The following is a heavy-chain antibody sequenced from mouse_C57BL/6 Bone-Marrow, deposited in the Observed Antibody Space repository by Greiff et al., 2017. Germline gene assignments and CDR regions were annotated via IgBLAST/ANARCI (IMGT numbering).Heavy chain of an antibody. CDR1: GFSLTSYG. J-gene: IGHJ3*01. D-gene: IGHD4-1*01. Sequence: VKLQESGPGLVQPSQRLSITCTVSGFSLTSYGVHWVRQSQRKGLEWLGVVWSGGSTDYNAAFISSLSISKNNSKRQVFFKMNSLQVDDTAIYYCARRTGTWFADWGQGTLVTGSA. CDR2: VWSGGST. V-gene: IGHV2-2*01. CDR3: ARRTGTWFAD.